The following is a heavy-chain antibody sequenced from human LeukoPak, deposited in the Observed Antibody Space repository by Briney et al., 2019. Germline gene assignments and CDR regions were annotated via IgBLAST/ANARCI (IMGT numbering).Heavy chain of an antibody. D-gene: IGHD3-16*01. V-gene: IGHV3-30*18. CDR1: GFTFSSYG. CDR2: ISSDGSNK. Sequence: QSWGSLRLSCVASGFTFSSYGMHWVRQAPGKGLEWVAVISSDGSNKYYADSVKGRFTISRDDSKNTLYLQVNSLRAEDTAVYYCAKDGPGGDSNYYYYGMDVWGQGTTVTVSS. J-gene: IGHJ6*02. CDR3: AKDGPGGDSNYYYYGMDV.